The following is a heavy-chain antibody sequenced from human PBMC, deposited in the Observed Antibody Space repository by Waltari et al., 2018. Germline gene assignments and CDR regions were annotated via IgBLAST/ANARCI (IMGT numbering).Heavy chain of an antibody. J-gene: IGHJ4*02. CDR2: SSAAATDT. Sequence: EVQLLESGGGLGQPGGSLTLSCNASGFIFKNSAMSWVRQAPGKGREGVSTSSAAATDTFYADSVKGRFSIARVNSKSTVFLQMSGLRADDTATYYCAKSSGEVTAITSDFWGRGTLVTVSS. CDR1: GFIFKNSA. D-gene: IGHD2-21*02. CDR3: AKSSGEVTAITSDF. V-gene: IGHV3-23*01.